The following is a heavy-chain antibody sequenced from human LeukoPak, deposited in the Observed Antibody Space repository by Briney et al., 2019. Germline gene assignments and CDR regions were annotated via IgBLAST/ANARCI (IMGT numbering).Heavy chain of an antibody. Sequence: PGGSLRLSCAASGFTFSSYGIHWVRQAPGKGLEWVAVIWYDGSNKYYAGSVKGRFTISRDNSQNTLFLQMNSLRAEDTAVYYCARESLGYCSGGSCYFDYWGQGTLVTVSS. J-gene: IGHJ4*02. CDR2: IWYDGSNK. V-gene: IGHV3-33*01. CDR1: GFTFSSYG. D-gene: IGHD2-15*01. CDR3: ARESLGYCSGGSCYFDY.